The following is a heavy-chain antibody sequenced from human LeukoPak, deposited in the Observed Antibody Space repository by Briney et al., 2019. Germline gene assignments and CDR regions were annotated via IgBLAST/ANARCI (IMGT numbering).Heavy chain of an antibody. CDR1: GFTVSSNY. D-gene: IGHD4-17*01. V-gene: IGHV3-53*01. J-gene: IGHJ4*02. CDR2: ICSGGST. Sequence: GGSLRLSCAASGFTVSSNYMSWVRQAPGKGLEWVSVICSGGSTYYADSVKGRFTISRDNSKNTLYLQMNSLRAEDTAVYYCARDTNYGDYYFDYWGQGTLVTVSS. CDR3: ARDTNYGDYYFDY.